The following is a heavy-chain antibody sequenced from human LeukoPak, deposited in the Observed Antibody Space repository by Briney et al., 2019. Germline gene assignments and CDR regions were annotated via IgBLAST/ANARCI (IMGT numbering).Heavy chain of an antibody. D-gene: IGHD6-6*01. J-gene: IGHJ5*02. CDR3: AKESKPRIAAELDP. CDR2: ISHEGGVQ. CDR1: GFSFSNFG. Sequence: PGGSLRLSCAASGFSFSNFGMQWVRQAPGKGLEGVAVISHEGGVQFYADSVKGRFTISRDNSKNTLHLQMNSLRVVDTAVYYCAKESKPRIAAELDPWGQGTLVTVSS. V-gene: IGHV3-30*18.